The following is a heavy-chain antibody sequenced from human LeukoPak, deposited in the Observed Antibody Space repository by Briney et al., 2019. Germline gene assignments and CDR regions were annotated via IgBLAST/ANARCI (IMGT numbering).Heavy chain of an antibody. J-gene: IGHJ4*02. CDR3: ARGPTYYYDSSGYYYEG. D-gene: IGHD3-22*01. CDR2: IIPIFGTA. V-gene: IGHV1-69*13. Sequence: ASVKVSCKASGGTFSSYAISWVRQAPGQGLEWMGGIIPIFGTANYAQKFQGRVTITADESTSTAYMEPSSLRSEDTAVYYCARGPTYYYDSSGYYYEGWGQGTLVTVSS. CDR1: GGTFSSYA.